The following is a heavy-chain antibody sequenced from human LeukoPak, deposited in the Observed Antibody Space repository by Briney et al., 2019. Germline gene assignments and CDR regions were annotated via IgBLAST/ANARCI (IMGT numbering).Heavy chain of an antibody. CDR2: IYPGDSDT. CDR1: GYSFTSYW. D-gene: IGHD2-2*02. J-gene: IGHJ5*02. V-gene: IGHV5-51*01. Sequence: GESLKISCKGSGYSFTSYWIGWVRQMPGKGLEWMGIIYPGDSDTRYSPSFQGQVTISADNSISTAYLQWSSLKASDTAMYYCARGRVQGYCSSTSCYNYNWFDPWGQGTLVTVSS. CDR3: ARGRVQGYCSSTSCYNYNWFDP.